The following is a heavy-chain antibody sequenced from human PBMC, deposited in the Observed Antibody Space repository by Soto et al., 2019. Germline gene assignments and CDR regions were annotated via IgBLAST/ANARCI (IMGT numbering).Heavy chain of an antibody. CDR3: VRDGLYGSRDY. CDR2: AIPMFNTV. Sequence: QVQLVQSGAEMKKPGSSVKVSCKASGGTFSSDAICWVRQAPGQGLEGMGGAIPMFNTVHYAQKFLGRVTITADESMSTAYMELNSLRFEDTAVYYCVRDGLYGSRDYWGQGTLVTVSS. D-gene: IGHD4-17*01. V-gene: IGHV1-69*01. CDR1: GGTFSSDA. J-gene: IGHJ4*02.